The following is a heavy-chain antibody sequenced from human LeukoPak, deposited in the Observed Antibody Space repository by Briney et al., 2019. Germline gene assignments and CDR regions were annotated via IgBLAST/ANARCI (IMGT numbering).Heavy chain of an antibody. CDR2: IYYSGST. V-gene: IGHV4-59*01. CDR1: GGSISSYY. Sequence: SETLSLTCTVSGGSISSYYWSWIRQPPGNGLEWIGYIYYSGSTNYNPSLKSRVTISVDTSKNQFSLKLSSVTAADTAVYYCARQALTTSYYYAMDVWGKGTTVTVSS. J-gene: IGHJ6*04. CDR3: ARQALTTSYYYAMDV. D-gene: IGHD4-11*01.